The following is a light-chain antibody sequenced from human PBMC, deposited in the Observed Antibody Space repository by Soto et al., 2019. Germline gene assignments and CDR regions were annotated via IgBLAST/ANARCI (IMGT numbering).Light chain of an antibody. Sequence: QCVLTQPPSASGSPGQSVTISCTGTSSDVGGYNYVSWYQQHPGKAPKLMIYEVSKRPSGVPDRFSGSKSGNTASLTVSGLQAEDEADYYCSSYAGSNKGDVFGTGT. CDR1: SSDVGGYNY. J-gene: IGLJ1*01. CDR2: EVS. CDR3: SSYAGSNKGDV. V-gene: IGLV2-8*01.